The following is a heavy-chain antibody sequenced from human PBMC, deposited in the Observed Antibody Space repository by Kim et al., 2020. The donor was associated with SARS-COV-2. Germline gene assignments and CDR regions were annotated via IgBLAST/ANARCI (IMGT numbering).Heavy chain of an antibody. V-gene: IGHV3-23*01. Sequence: AATGRRRFTIDRANSKNALYLQMNSLRAEDTAVYYCAKDPRLGYYFDYWGQGTLVTVSS. CDR3: AKDPRLGYYFDY. J-gene: IGHJ4*02. D-gene: IGHD6-19*01.